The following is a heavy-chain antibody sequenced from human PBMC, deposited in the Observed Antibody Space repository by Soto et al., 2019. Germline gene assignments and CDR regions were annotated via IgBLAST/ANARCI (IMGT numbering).Heavy chain of an antibody. D-gene: IGHD4-17*01. V-gene: IGHV4-31*03. CDR3: ARARLRAVYAFDF. CDR2: IYYNGNT. Sequence: SETLSLTCTLSGVSITSGAYYWTWVRQHPGKGLEWIGYIYYNGNTYFSPSLKSRLTISIDTSKNQFSLKLSSVTAADTAMYYCARARLRAVYAFDFWGRGTMVTVSS. J-gene: IGHJ3*01. CDR1: GVSITSGAYY.